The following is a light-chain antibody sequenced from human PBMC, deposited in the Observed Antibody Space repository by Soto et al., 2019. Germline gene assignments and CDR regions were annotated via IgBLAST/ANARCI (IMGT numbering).Light chain of an antibody. CDR1: QSVGSN. CDR3: QSYNTRPYT. Sequence: EIVMTQSPATLSVSPGERATLSCWASQSVGSNLAWYQQKPGQAPRLLIFDASTRATGIPARFSGSGSGTEFTLTVSSLQSEDFAVYYCQSYNTRPYTFGQGTKVDIK. J-gene: IGKJ2*01. V-gene: IGKV3-15*01. CDR2: DAS.